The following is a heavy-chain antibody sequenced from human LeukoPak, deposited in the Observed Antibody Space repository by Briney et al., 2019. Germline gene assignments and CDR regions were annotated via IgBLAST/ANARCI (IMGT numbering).Heavy chain of an antibody. CDR1: GGSISSYC. V-gene: IGHV4-4*07. J-gene: IGHJ6*02. CDR2: IYTSGST. D-gene: IGHD2-2*01. Sequence: PSETLSLTCTVSGGSISSYCWSWIRQPAGKGLEWIGRIYTSGSTYYNLSLKSRVTISVDRSKNQFSLKLSSVTAADTAVYYCARDRWHCSSTSCPPSLYYYYGMDVWGQGTTVTVSS. CDR3: ARDRWHCSSTSCPPSLYYYYGMDV.